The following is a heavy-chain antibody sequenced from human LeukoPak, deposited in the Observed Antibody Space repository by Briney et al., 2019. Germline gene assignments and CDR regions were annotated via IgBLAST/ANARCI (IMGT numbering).Heavy chain of an antibody. CDR2: ISSSSSYI. V-gene: IGHV3-21*01. Sequence: GGSLRLSCAASGFTFSSYSMNWVRQAPGKGLEWVSSISSSSSYIYYADSVKGRFTISRDNAKNSLYLQMNRLRAEDTAVYYCASLRNDILTGYYIHYWGQGTLVTVSS. J-gene: IGHJ4*02. CDR1: GFTFSSYS. CDR3: ASLRNDILTGYYIHY. D-gene: IGHD3-9*01.